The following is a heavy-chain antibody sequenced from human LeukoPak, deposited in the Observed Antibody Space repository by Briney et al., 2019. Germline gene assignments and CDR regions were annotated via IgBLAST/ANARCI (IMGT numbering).Heavy chain of an antibody. CDR3: ARSLCGGDCYYNWFDP. CDR2: VYYTGST. J-gene: IGHJ5*02. D-gene: IGHD2-21*02. Sequence: SETLSLTCTVSGGSISSYYWSWVRQPPGKGLEWIGFVYYTGSTNYSPSLKSRVTISVDTSKNQFSLKLSSVTAADTAVYYCARSLCGGDCYYNWFDPWGQGTLVTVSS. V-gene: IGHV4-59*01. CDR1: GGSISSYY.